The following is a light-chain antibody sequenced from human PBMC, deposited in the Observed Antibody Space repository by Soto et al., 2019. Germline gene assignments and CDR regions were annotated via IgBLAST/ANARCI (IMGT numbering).Light chain of an antibody. V-gene: IGLV2-14*01. J-gene: IGLJ1*01. CDR3: SSYTSSSSDV. CDR1: SSDVGGYNY. CDR2: EVS. Sequence: QSALTQPASVSGSPGQSITISCTGTSSDVGGYNYVSWYQQYPGKAPKLMIFEVSNRFSGSKSGNTASLTISGLQAEDEADYYCSSYTSSSSDVFGTGTKLTVL.